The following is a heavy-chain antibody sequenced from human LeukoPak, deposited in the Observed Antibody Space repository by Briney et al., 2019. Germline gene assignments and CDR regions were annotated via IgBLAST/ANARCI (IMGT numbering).Heavy chain of an antibody. D-gene: IGHD6-13*01. CDR1: GFTFDDYG. CDR2: ISWNSASV. V-gene: IGHV3-9*01. Sequence: SGRSLRLSCEASGFTFDDYGMHWVRHAPGKGLEWVSTISWNSASVGYVDSVKGRFTISRDNAKKTLYLQMNSLRPEDTALYYCAKDYGYSSSWYDYWGQGTLVTVSS. CDR3: AKDYGYSSSWYDY. J-gene: IGHJ4*02.